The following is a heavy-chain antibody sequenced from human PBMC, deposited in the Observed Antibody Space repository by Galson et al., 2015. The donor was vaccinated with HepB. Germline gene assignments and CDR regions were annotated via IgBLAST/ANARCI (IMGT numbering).Heavy chain of an antibody. CDR1: GISISGSQYY. D-gene: IGHD2-8*01. V-gene: IGHV4-39*01. Sequence: SETLSLTCDVSGISISGSQYYWGWIRQSPKKGLEWIGSIYYGGRTYFSPPFQSRVAMSVDTSRNQLSLTLSSVTAADTAVYHCARPLVLNGRFTPGVGPFHIWGHGTLVTVS. J-gene: IGHJ3*02. CDR3: ARPLVLNGRFTPGVGPFHI. CDR2: IYYGGRT.